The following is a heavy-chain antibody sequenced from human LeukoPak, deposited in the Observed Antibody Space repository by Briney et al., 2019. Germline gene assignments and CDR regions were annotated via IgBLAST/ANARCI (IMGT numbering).Heavy chain of an antibody. D-gene: IGHD5-24*01. J-gene: IGHJ2*01. CDR3: ARRRDGYNWVYFDL. CDR2: ISSSGSTI. V-gene: IGHV3-11*01. CDR1: GFTSSSYA. Sequence: GGSLRLSCAASGFTSSSYAMSWIRQAPGKGLEWLSYISSSGSTIYYADSVKGRFTISRDNAKNSLYLQMNSLRAEDTAVYYCARRRDGYNWVYFDLWGRGTLVTVSS.